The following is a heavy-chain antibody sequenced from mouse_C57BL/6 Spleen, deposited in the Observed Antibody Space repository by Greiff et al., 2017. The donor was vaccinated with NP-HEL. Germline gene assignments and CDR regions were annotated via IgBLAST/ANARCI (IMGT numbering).Heavy chain of an antibody. CDR2: ISSGGSYT. CDR3: ARHEGYSNLYYAMDY. Sequence: EVQVVESGGDLVKPGGSLKLSCAASGFTFSSYGMSWVRQTPDKRLEWVATISSGGSYTYYPDSVKGRFTISRDNAKNTLYLQMSSLKSEDTAMYYCARHEGYSNLYYAMDYWGQGTSVTVSS. CDR1: GFTFSSYG. D-gene: IGHD2-5*01. J-gene: IGHJ4*01. V-gene: IGHV5-6*01.